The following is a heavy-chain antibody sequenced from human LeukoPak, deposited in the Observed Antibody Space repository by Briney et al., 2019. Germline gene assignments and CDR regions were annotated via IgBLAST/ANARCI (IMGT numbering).Heavy chain of an antibody. CDR3: ARDLRFVTMVRGAYSFDY. CDR2: IYYSGST. D-gene: IGHD3-10*01. CDR1: GGSISSSSYY. Sequence: PSETLSLTCTVSGGSISSSSYYWGWIRQPPGKGLEWIGSIYYSGSTYYNPSLKSRVTISVDTSKNQFSLKLSSVTAADTAVYYCARDLRFVTMVRGAYSFDYWGQGTLVTVSS. V-gene: IGHV4-39*07. J-gene: IGHJ4*02.